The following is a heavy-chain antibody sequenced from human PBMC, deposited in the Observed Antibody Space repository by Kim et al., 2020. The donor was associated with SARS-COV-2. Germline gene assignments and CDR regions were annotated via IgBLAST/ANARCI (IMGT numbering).Heavy chain of an antibody. CDR1: GFTVSSYV. V-gene: IGHV3-53*01. CDR2: IYPDGYP. Sequence: GGSLRLSCAASGFTVSSYVMSWVRQTPGKGLEWVSLIYPDGYPYYADSVKVRFTISRDTSESTLYLQMNSLRADDTAVYYCGRLDFGDDYWGQGTLVTVS. J-gene: IGHJ4*02. CDR3: GRLDFGDDY. D-gene: IGHD4-17*01.